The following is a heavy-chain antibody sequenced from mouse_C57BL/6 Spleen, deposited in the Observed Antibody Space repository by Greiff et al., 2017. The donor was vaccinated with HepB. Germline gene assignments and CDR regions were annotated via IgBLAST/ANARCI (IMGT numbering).Heavy chain of an antibody. CDR1: GFTFSDYY. CDR2: INYDGSST. D-gene: IGHD1-1*01. CDR3: ARDRYYYGSSQYYFDY. J-gene: IGHJ2*01. V-gene: IGHV5-16*01. Sequence: EVQVVESEGGLVQPGSSMKLSCTASGFTFSDYYMAWVRQVPEKGLEWVANINYDGSSTYYLDSLKSRFIISRDNAKNILYLQMSSLKSEDTATYYCARDRYYYGSSQYYFDYWGQGTTLTVSS.